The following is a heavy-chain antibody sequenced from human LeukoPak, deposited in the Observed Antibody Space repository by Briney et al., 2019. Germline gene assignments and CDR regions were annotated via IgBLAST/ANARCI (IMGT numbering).Heavy chain of an antibody. V-gene: IGHV3-23*01. D-gene: IGHD1-26*01. CDR2: ISGSGGDT. CDR1: GFTFSSYS. Sequence: GGSLRLSCAASGFTFSSYSMNWVRQAPGKGLEWVSGISGSGGDTYYADSVKGRFTISRDNSKNTLYLQMNSLRAEDTAIYYCAKGARIVGASTTDYWGQGTLVTVSS. CDR3: AKGARIVGASTTDY. J-gene: IGHJ4*02.